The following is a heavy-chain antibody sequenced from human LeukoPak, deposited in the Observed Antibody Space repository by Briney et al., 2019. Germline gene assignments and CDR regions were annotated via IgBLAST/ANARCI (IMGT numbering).Heavy chain of an antibody. D-gene: IGHD2-21*01. CDR3: VRAWTKLSYSDY. CDR2: ISTYNGNT. V-gene: IGHV1-18*01. Sequence: ASVTVSCKASDYTFTSYGITWVRQAPGQGLEWMGWISTYNGNTHYAQKVQGRVTMTTDTSTNTAYMELRSLRSEDTAVYYCVRAWTKLSYSDYWGQGTLVTVSS. J-gene: IGHJ4*02. CDR1: DYTFTSYG.